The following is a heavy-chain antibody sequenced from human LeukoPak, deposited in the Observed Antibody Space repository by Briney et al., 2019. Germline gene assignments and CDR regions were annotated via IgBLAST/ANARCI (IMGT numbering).Heavy chain of an antibody. V-gene: IGHV3-48*04. J-gene: IGHJ3*02. CDR1: GFTFSSYW. D-gene: IGHD3-9*01. CDR3: ARDRSVGLRYFDWLYAFDI. CDR2: ISWNSGSI. Sequence: PGGSLRLSCAASGFTFSSYWMHWVRQAPGKGLEWVSGISWNSGSINYADSVKGRFTISRDNAKNSLYLQMNSLRAEDTAVYYCARDRSVGLRYFDWLYAFDIWGQGTMVTVSS.